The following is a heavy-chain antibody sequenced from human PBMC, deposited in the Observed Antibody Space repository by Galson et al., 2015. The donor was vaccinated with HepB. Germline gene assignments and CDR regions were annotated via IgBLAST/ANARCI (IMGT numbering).Heavy chain of an antibody. V-gene: IGHV4-34*01. Sequence: TLSLTCAVYGGSFSGYYWSWIRQPPGKGLEWTGEINHSGSTNYNPSLKSRVTISVDTSKNQFSLKLSSVTAADTAVYYCARRSCYSGYDYCFDYWGQGTLVTVSS. CDR1: GGSFSGYY. CDR3: ARRSCYSGYDYCFDY. J-gene: IGHJ4*02. D-gene: IGHD5-12*01. CDR2: INHSGST.